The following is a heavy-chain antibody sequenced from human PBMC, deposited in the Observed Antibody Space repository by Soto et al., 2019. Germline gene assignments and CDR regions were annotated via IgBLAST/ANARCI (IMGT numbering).Heavy chain of an antibody. V-gene: IGHV4-34*01. D-gene: IGHD6-13*01. Sequence: SETLSLTCAVYGGSFSGYYWSWIRQPPGKGLEWIGEINHSGTTNYKPSLKSRVTISVDTSKNQFSLKLTSVTAADTAVYYCARGHGVESSNWGIDHWGQGTLVTVSS. CDR1: GGSFSGYY. CDR3: ARGHGVESSNWGIDH. J-gene: IGHJ4*02. CDR2: INHSGTT.